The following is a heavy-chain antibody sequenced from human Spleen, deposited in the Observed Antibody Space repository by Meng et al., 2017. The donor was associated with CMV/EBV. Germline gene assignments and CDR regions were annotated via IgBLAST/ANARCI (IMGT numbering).Heavy chain of an antibody. CDR1: GFILTDTW. J-gene: IGHJ4*02. D-gene: IGHD2-21*01. CDR2: IKSKTDGGTT. V-gene: IGHV3-15*01. Sequence: GGSLRLSCASSGFILTDTWMSWGRQAPGKGLEWVGRIKSKTDGGTTQYAVPVRGRFTMSRDDSKNTVYLEMSSLKIEDTAVYYCTTDGAPLWLAYCGGDCSVLEHWGQGTLVTVSS. CDR3: TTDGAPLWLAYCGGDCSVLEH.